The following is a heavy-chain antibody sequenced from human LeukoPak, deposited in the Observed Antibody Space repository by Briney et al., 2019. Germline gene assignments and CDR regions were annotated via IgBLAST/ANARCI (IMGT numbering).Heavy chain of an antibody. J-gene: IGHJ4*02. D-gene: IGHD6-13*01. CDR2: IYYSGST. CDR1: GGSISSSSYY. V-gene: IGHV4-39*02. CDR3: ARDLAAAGQDY. Sequence: SETLSLTCTVSGGSISSSSYYWGWIRQPPGKGLKWIGSIYYSGSTYYNPSLKSRVTISVDTSKNQFSLKLSSVTAADTAVYYCARDLAAAGQDYWGQGTLVTVSS.